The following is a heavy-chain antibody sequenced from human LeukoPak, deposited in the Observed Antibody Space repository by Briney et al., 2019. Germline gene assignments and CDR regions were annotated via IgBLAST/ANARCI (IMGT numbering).Heavy chain of an antibody. J-gene: IGHJ4*02. Sequence: GESLKISCEGSGYSFTSYWIGWGRQMRRKGLEWVGIIYPGDSDSRYSQSLQGQVTISADKSISTAYLQWSSLKASDTAMYYCARHAYCSSTSFYTPFDCWGQGTLVTVSS. CDR1: GYSFTSYW. V-gene: IGHV5-51*01. D-gene: IGHD2-2*02. CDR3: ARHAYCSSTSFYTPFDC. CDR2: IYPGDSDS.